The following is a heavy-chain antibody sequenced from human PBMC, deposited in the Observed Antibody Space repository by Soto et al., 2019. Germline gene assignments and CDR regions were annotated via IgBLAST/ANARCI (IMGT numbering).Heavy chain of an antibody. CDR2: IYYSGST. V-gene: IGHV4-59*01. CDR1: GGSISSYY. D-gene: IGHD2-15*01. J-gene: IGHJ3*02. CDR3: ARGLVVAAIAADAFDI. Sequence: SETLSLTCTVSGGSISSYYWSWIRQPPGKGLEWIGYIYYSGSTNYNPSLKSRVTISVDTSKNQFSLKLSSVTAADTAVYYCARGLVVAAIAADAFDIWGQGTMVTVSS.